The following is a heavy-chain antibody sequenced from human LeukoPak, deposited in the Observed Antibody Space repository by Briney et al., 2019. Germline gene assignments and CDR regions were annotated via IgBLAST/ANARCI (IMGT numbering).Heavy chain of an antibody. CDR3: ARDRTQDFWSGYYKSGNVDTDY. D-gene: IGHD3-3*01. CDR1: GFSFSNYW. J-gene: IGHJ4*02. CDR2: IKSDGSET. V-gene: IGHV3-7*01. Sequence: GGSLRLSCAASGFSFSNYWMGWVRQAPGKGLACVANIKSDGSETYYVDSVKGRFTISRDNAKNSLFLQMNSLRAEDTAVYYCARDRTQDFWSGYYKSGNVDTDYWGQGTLVTVSS.